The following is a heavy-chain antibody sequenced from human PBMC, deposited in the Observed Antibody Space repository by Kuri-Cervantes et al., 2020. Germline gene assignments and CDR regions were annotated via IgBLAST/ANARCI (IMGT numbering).Heavy chain of an antibody. J-gene: IGHJ6*02. Sequence: ASVKVSCKASGYTFTSYGISWVRQAPGQGLEWMGWISAYNGNTNYAQKFQGRVTMTEDTSTDTAYMELSSLRSEDTAVYYCANLYSGYESYYYYYGMDVWGQGTTVTVSS. V-gene: IGHV1-18*01. CDR1: GYTFTSYG. CDR2: ISAYNGNT. D-gene: IGHD5-12*01. CDR3: ANLYSGYESYYYYYGMDV.